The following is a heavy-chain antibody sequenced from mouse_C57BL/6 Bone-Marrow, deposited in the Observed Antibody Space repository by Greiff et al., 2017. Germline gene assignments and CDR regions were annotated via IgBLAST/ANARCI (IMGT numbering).Heavy chain of an antibody. J-gene: IGHJ1*03. CDR3: ARLEFDGSSGDWYFDV. Sequence: QVQLQQSGPELVKPGASVKLSCKASGYTFTSYDINWVKQRPGPGLEWIGWIYPRAGSTKYTEKFKGKATLTVDTSSSTAYMERHSLTSEDSAVYFCARLEFDGSSGDWYFDVWGTGTTVTVSS. D-gene: IGHD1-1*01. CDR2: IYPRAGST. CDR1: GYTFTSYD. V-gene: IGHV1-85*01.